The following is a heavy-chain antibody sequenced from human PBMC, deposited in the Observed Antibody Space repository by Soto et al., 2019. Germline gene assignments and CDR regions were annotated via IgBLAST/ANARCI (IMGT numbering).Heavy chain of an antibody. CDR3: AREHYGNSAWFDP. V-gene: IGHV1-69*13. Sequence: ASVKVSCKASGYTFSSYTISWVRQAPGQGLEWMGGIIPIFGTANYAQKFQGRVTITADESTSTAYMELSSLRSEDTAVYYCAREHYGNSAWFDPWGQGTLVTVS. CDR1: GYTFSSYT. J-gene: IGHJ5*02. CDR2: IIPIFGTA. D-gene: IGHD3-10*01.